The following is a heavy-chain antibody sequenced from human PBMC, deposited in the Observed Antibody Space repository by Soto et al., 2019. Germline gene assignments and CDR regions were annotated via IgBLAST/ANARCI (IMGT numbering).Heavy chain of an antibody. CDR2: IYYSGST. J-gene: IGHJ4*02. V-gene: IGHV4-31*03. D-gene: IGHD6-19*01. CDR1: GGSISSGGYY. CDR3: ARFAVAGAFDY. Sequence: SETLSLTCTVSGGSISSGGYYWSRIRQHPGKGLEWIGYIYYSGSTYYNPSLKSRVTISVDTSKNQFSLKLSSVTAADTAVYYCARFAVAGAFDYWGQGTLVTVSS.